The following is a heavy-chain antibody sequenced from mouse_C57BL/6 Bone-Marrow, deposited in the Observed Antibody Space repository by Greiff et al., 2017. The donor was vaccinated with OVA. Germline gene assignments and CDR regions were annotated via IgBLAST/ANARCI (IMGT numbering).Heavy chain of an antibody. CDR2: IWSGGST. V-gene: IGHV2-4*01. CDR3: AKRKDYYGSNYAMDY. Sequence: QVQLQQSGPGLVQPSQSLSITCTVSGFSLTSYGVHWVRQPPGKGLEWLGVIWSGGSTDYNAAFISRLSISKDNSKSQVFFKMNSLQADDTAIYYCAKRKDYYGSNYAMDYWGQGTSVTVSS. CDR1: GFSLTSYG. D-gene: IGHD1-1*01. J-gene: IGHJ4*01.